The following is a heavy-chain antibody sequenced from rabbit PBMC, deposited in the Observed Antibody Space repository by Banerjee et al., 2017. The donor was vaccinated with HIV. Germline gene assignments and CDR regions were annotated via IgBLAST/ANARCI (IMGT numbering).Heavy chain of an antibody. CDR2: IAGGSSSTT. Sequence: QSLEESGGDLVKPGASLTLTCTASGADFSSGYWICWVRQAPGKGLEWIGCIAGGSSSTTYCASWAKGRFTISKTSSTTVTLRTTSLTAADTATYFCARSGGAGYGGATNLWGPGTLVTVS. D-gene: IGHD6-1*01. CDR1: GADFSSGYW. J-gene: IGHJ4*01. CDR3: ARSGGAGYGGATNL. V-gene: IGHV1S40*01.